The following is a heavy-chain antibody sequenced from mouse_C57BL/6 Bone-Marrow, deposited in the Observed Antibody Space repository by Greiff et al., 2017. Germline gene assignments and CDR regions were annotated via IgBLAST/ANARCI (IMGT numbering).Heavy chain of an antibody. J-gene: IGHJ2*02. V-gene: IGHV1-81*01. CDR1: GYTFTSYG. Sequence: VKLMESGAELARPGASVKLSCKASGYTFTSYGISWVKQRTGQGLEWIGEIYPRSGNTYYNEKFKGKATLTADKSSSTAYMELRSQSSEDSAVYFCAYGSSPYYFDYWGQGNSLTGSS. CDR3: AYGSSPYYFDY. D-gene: IGHD1-1*01. CDR2: IYPRSGNT.